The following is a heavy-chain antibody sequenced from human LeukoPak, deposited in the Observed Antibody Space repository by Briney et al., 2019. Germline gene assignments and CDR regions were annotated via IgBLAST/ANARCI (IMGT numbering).Heavy chain of an antibody. CDR3: ARGEWELLAYYFDY. D-gene: IGHD1-26*01. V-gene: IGHV3-23*01. J-gene: IGHJ4*02. Sequence: PGGSLRLSCAASGFTFSSYAMSWVRQAPGKGLEWVSAISGSGGSTYYADSVKGRFTISRDNAKNSLYLQMNSLRAEDTAVYYCARGEWELLAYYFDYWGQGTLVTVSS. CDR2: ISGSGGST. CDR1: GFTFSSYA.